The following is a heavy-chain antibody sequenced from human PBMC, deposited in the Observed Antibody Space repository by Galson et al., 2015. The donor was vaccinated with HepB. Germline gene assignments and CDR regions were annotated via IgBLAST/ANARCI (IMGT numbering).Heavy chain of an antibody. V-gene: IGHV1-69*02. D-gene: IGHD7-27*01. CDR2: IIAVLDLP. CDR1: GDTLTSYS. CDR3: ARWGMDAFDV. Sequence: SVKVSCKASGDTLTSYSIGWLRQAPGQGLEWMGRIIAVLDLPEYAQKFQGRVTITADRSTSTAYMELSSLRSDDTAVYFCARWGMDAFDVRGQGTKVTVSS. J-gene: IGHJ3*01.